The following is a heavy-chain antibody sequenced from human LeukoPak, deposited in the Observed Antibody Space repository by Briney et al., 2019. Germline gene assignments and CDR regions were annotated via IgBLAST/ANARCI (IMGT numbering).Heavy chain of an antibody. CDR2: INHSGST. J-gene: IGHJ6*02. CDR3: ARAHKVSFSEWLRADYYYGMDV. V-gene: IGHV4-34*01. D-gene: IGHD6-19*01. Sequence: SETLSLTCAVYGGSFSGYYWSWIRQSPGKGLEWIGEINHSGSTNYNPSLKSRVTISVDTSKNQFSLKLSSVTAADTAVYYCARAHKVSFSEWLRADYYYGMDVWGQGTTVTVSS. CDR1: GGSFSGYY.